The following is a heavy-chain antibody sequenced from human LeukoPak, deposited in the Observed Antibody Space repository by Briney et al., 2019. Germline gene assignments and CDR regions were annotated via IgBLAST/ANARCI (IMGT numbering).Heavy chain of an antibody. D-gene: IGHD6-19*01. CDR3: ARAQPSSGCSY. V-gene: IGHV5-51*01. Sequence: GESLKISCKGSGYSFTSYWIGWVRQMPGKGLEWMGIIYPGDSNTTYSPSFQGQATISADKSISTAYLQWSSLKASDTAMYYCARAQPSSGCSYWGQGTLVTVSS. J-gene: IGHJ4*02. CDR2: IYPGDSNT. CDR1: GYSFTSYW.